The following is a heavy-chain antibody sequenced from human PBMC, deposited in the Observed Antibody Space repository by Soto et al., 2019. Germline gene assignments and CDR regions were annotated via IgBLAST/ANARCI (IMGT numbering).Heavy chain of an antibody. D-gene: IGHD2-15*01. CDR3: AKIGYCSGGSCYSVYFDY. CDR1: GFTFSSYA. CDR2: ISGSGGST. Sequence: GGSLRLSCAASGFTFSSYAMSWVRQAPGKGLEWVSAISGSGGSTYYADSVKGRFTISRDNSKNTLYLQMNSLRAEDTAVYYCAKIGYCSGGSCYSVYFDYWGQGTLVTVSS. V-gene: IGHV3-23*01. J-gene: IGHJ4*02.